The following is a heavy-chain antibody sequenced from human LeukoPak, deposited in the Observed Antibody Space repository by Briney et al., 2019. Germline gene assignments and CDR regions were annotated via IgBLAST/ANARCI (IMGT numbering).Heavy chain of an antibody. J-gene: IGHJ6*02. V-gene: IGHV3-23*01. CDR1: GFTFSSYA. CDR2: ISGSGGST. CDR3: AKEAGMDYNILTGCMDV. Sequence: PGGSLRLSCAASGFTFSSYAMSWVRQAPGKGLEWVSAISGSGGSTYYADSVKGRFTISRDNSKNTLYLQMNSLRAEDTAVYYCAKEAGMDYNILTGCMDVWGQETTVTVSS. D-gene: IGHD3-9*01.